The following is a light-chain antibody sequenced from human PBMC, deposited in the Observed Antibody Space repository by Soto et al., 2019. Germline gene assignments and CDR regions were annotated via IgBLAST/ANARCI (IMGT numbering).Light chain of an antibody. V-gene: IGKV2-30*01. Sequence: DVVMTQSPLSLPVTLGQPASISCRSSQSLISSDGNTYLNWFQQRPDQSPRRLIYKVSNRDSGVPDRFSGSGSGTDFTLKISRVEAKDVGVYYCMQNKHWRRTFGQGTEVGIK. CDR2: KVS. CDR1: QSLISSDGNTY. CDR3: MQNKHWRRT. J-gene: IGKJ1*01.